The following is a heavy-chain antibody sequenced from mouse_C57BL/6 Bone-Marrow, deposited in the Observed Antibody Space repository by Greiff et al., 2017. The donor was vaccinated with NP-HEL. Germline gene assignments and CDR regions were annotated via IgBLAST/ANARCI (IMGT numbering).Heavy chain of an antibody. Sequence: EVQRVESGGGLVKPGGSLKLSCAASGFTFSSYAMSWVRQTPEKRLEWVATISDGGSYTYYPDNVKGRFTISRDNAKNNLYLQMSHLKSEDTAMYYCARMGATVVARDFDYWGQGTTLTVSS. CDR3: ARMGATVVARDFDY. CDR2: ISDGGSYT. V-gene: IGHV5-4*01. D-gene: IGHD1-1*01. CDR1: GFTFSSYA. J-gene: IGHJ2*01.